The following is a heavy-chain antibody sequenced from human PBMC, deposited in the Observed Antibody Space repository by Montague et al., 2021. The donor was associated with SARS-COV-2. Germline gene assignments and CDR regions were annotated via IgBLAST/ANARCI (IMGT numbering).Heavy chain of an antibody. CDR1: GYSFSSYW. V-gene: IGHV5-51*01. CDR3: ARHEFYYDGPVAVPFGL. CDR2: IYPRDLDT. D-gene: IGHD3-10*01. J-gene: IGHJ4*02. Sequence: QSGAEVKKPGESLKISCKGYGYSFSSYWIAWVRQMPGKGLEYMGIIYPRDLDTKYSPAFQGQVSISADKSISTAYLQWSSLKASDTAMYYCARHEFYYDGPVAVPFGLWGQGTLVTVSS.